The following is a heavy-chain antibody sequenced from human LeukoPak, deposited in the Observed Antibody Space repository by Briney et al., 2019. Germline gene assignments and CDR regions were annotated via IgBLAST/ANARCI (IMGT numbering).Heavy chain of an antibody. J-gene: IGHJ4*02. Sequence: PSETLSLTCTVSGGSISSYYWSWIRQPPGKGLEWIGYIYYSGSTNYNPSLKSRVTISVDTSKNQFSLKLSSVTAADTAVYYYARGADSYGYGIDYWGQGTLVTVSS. CDR1: GGSISSYY. D-gene: IGHD5-18*01. CDR3: ARGADSYGYGIDY. V-gene: IGHV4-59*01. CDR2: IYYSGST.